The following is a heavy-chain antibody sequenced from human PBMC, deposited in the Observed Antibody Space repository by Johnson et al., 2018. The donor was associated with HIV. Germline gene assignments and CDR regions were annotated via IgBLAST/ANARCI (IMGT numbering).Heavy chain of an antibody. CDR2: IGTAGDT. CDR1: GFTFSSYD. Sequence: VQVVESGGGLVQPGGSLRLSCAASGFTFSSYDMHWVRQATGKGLEWVSAIGTAGDTYYPGSVKGRFTISRENAKNSLYLKMNSLRAGDTAVYYCARGGGKGSGWSFDAFDIWGQGT. CDR3: ARGGGKGSGWSFDAFDI. J-gene: IGHJ3*02. D-gene: IGHD6-19*01. V-gene: IGHV3-13*01.